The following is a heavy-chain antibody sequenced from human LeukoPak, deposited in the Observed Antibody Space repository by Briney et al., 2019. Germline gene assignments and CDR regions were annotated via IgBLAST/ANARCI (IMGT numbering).Heavy chain of an antibody. CDR3: AKDWNDDKDFDY. J-gene: IGHJ4*02. V-gene: IGHV3-30*02. CDR2: IRYDGSNK. CDR1: GFTFSSYG. D-gene: IGHD1-1*01. Sequence: PGGSLRLSCAASGFTFSSYGMHWVRQAPGKGLEWVAFIRYDGSNKYYADSVKGRFTISRDNSKNTLYLQMNSLRAEDTAVYYCAKDWNDDKDFDYWGQGTLVTVSS.